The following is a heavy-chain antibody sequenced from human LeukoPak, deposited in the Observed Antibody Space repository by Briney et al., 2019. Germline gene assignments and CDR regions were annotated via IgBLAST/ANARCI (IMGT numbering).Heavy chain of an antibody. CDR1: GFTFSSYW. D-gene: IGHD6-13*01. CDR3: ASGIAAVGWDFDY. V-gene: IGHV3-74*01. CDR2: INSYGSIT. J-gene: IGHJ4*02. Sequence: PGGSLRLSCAASGFTFSSYWMHWVRQAPGRGLVWVSRINSYGSITSYADSVKGRFTISRDNAKNTLYLQMNSLRAEDTAVYYCASGIAAVGWDFDYWGQGTLVTVSS.